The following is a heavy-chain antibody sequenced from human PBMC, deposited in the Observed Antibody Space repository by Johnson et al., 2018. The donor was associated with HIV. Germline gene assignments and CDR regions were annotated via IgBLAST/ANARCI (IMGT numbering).Heavy chain of an antibody. Sequence: QLVESGGGVVQPGGSLRLSCAASGFTFSSYGMHWVRQAPGKGLEWVAFIRYDGSNKYYADSVKGRFTISRDNSKNTLYLQMNSLRAEDTAVYYCANSRVEARYSSGWGRLVKPDDAFDIWGQGTMVTVSS. D-gene: IGHD6-19*01. V-gene: IGHV3-30*02. CDR2: IRYDGSNK. CDR1: GFTFSSYG. J-gene: IGHJ3*02. CDR3: ANSRVEARYSSGWGRLVKPDDAFDI.